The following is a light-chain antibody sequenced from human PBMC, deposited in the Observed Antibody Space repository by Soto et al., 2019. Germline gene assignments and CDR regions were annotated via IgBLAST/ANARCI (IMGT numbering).Light chain of an antibody. Sequence: EIVMTQSPDTLSVSPGEGATLSCRVSQSIRSNLAWYQQRPGQAPRLLMYGASNRADGIPARFTGSGSGTEFTLTISRLQSEDFAVYYCQKYHIWPPWTSGQGTKVDIK. CDR2: GAS. V-gene: IGKV3-15*01. CDR3: QKYHIWPPWT. CDR1: QSIRSN. J-gene: IGKJ1*01.